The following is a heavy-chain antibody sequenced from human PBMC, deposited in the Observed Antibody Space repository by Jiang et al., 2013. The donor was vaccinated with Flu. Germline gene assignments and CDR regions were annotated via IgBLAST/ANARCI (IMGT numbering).Heavy chain of an antibody. J-gene: IGHJ4*02. D-gene: IGHD3-16*02. CDR2: IRSKANSYAT. CDR3: TLLADAMMGELSSH. Sequence: QLLEVWGRALVQPGGPVKLSCAASGFTFSGSAMHWVRQASGKGLEWVGRIRSKANSYATAYAASVKGRFTISRDDSKNTAYLQMNSLKTEDTAVYYCTLLADAMMGELSSHWGQGTLVTVSS. CDR1: GFTFSGSA. V-gene: IGHV3-73*01.